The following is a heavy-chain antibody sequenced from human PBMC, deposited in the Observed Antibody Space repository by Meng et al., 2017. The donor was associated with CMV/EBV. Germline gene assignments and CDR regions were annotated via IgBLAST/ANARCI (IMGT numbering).Heavy chain of an antibody. Sequence: GSLRLSCTVSGGSISSISFYWGWIRQPPGKGLEWIGSIYYRGSTFYNSSLKSRVTMSVDTSKNQFSLKLSSVTAADTAVYYCARDLYDFWSGYYTYEIIYWGQGTLVTVSS. D-gene: IGHD3-3*01. V-gene: IGHV4-39*07. CDR3: ARDLYDFWSGYYTYEIIY. J-gene: IGHJ4*02. CDR2: IYYRGST. CDR1: GGSISSISFY.